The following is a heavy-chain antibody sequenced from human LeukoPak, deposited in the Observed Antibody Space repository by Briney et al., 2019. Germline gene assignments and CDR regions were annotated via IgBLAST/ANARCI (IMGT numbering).Heavy chain of an antibody. V-gene: IGHV3-53*01. CDR3: AKDGAWLRFDD. CDR1: GFTFSDYY. Sequence: PGGSLRLSCAASGFTFSDYYMSWIRQAPGKGLEWVSVIYSGGSTYYADSVKGRFTISRDDPKNTLYLQMENLRAEDTAVYYCAKDGAWLRFDDWGQGILVTVSS. CDR2: IYSGGST. D-gene: IGHD5-12*01. J-gene: IGHJ4*02.